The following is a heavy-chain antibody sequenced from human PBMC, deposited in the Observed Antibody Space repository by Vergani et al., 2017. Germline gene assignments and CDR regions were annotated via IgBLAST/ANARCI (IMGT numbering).Heavy chain of an antibody. CDR2: INPNSGGT. CDR1: GDIFNNYT. D-gene: IGHD3-3*01. V-gene: IGHV1-2*02. J-gene: IGHJ6*03. Sequence: QVHLEQSGTEVKKPGSSVKVSCKVSGDIFNNYTVTWVRQAPGQGLEWMGWINPNSGGTNYAQKFQGRVTMTRDTSISTAYMELSRLRSDDTAVYYCARQRITIFGVVIARYYMDVWGKGTTVTVSS. CDR3: ARQRITIFGVVIARYYMDV.